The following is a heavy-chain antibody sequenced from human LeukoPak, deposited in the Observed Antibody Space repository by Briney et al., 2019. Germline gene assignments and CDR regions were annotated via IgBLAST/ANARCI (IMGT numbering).Heavy chain of an antibody. CDR1: GFTFSSYS. J-gene: IGHJ6*03. CDR3: ARDPSSWYYYYMDV. Sequence: GGSLRLSCAASGFTFSSYSMNWVRQAPGKGLEWVSSISSSSSYIYYADSVKGRFTISRDNAKNSLYLQMNSLRAEDTAVYYCARDPSSWYYYYMDVWGKGTTVTVSS. CDR2: ISSSSSYI. D-gene: IGHD6-13*01. V-gene: IGHV3-21*01.